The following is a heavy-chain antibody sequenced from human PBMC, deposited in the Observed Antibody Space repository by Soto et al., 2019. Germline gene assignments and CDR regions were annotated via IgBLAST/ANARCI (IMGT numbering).Heavy chain of an antibody. CDR2: LYYGRSA. V-gene: IGHV4-59*01. CDR3: AIRSMAVVPEY. D-gene: IGHD3-22*01. J-gene: IGHJ4*02. Sequence: QVQLQESGPGLVKPSETLSLTCAVSGDSISSYYCMWIRQPPGKGLESIGYLYYGRSANPNPSLMSLVTLSVDTSTNQCSLTLSSMTAADTAVYYCAIRSMAVVPEYWGQGTLVTVSS. CDR1: GDSISSYY.